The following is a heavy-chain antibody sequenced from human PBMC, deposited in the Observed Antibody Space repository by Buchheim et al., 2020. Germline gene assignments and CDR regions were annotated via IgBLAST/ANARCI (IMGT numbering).Heavy chain of an antibody. V-gene: IGHV4-31*03. CDR1: GGSISSGGYY. CDR2: IYYSGST. D-gene: IGHD6-6*01. Sequence: QVQLQESGPGLVKPSQTLSLTCTVSGGSISSGGYYWSWIRQHPGKGLEWIGYIYYSGSTYYNPSLKSRVTTSVDTSKNQFSLKLSSVTAADTAVYYCARGLPDQIEASKLARGYYYYGMDVWGQGTT. CDR3: ARGLPDQIEASKLARGYYYYGMDV. J-gene: IGHJ6*02.